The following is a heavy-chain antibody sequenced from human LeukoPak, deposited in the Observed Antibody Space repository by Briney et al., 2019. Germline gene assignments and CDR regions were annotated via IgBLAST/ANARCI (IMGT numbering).Heavy chain of an antibody. CDR1: GGTFSSYA. J-gene: IGHJ4*02. V-gene: IGHV1-69*04. CDR3: ASSYYDSSGYYGFDY. Sequence: SVKVSCKASGGTFSSYAISWVRQAPGQGLGWMGRIIPILGIANYAQKFQGRVTITADKSTSTAYMELSSLRSEDTAVYYCASSYYDSSGYYGFDYWGQGTLVTVSS. CDR2: IIPILGIA. D-gene: IGHD3-22*01.